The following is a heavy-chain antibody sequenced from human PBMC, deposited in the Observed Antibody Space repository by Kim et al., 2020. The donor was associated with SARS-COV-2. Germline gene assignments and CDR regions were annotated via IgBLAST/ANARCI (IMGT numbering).Heavy chain of an antibody. V-gene: IGHV3-23*01. Sequence: GGSLRLSCAASGFTFSSYAMNWVRQAPGKGLEWVSALSGSGGNTYYADSVKGRFTVSRDNSKNTLYLQMNSLRAEDTAIYYCAKDAGGGWELARLYYFDYWGQGTLVTVSS. CDR2: LSGSGGNT. D-gene: IGHD1-26*01. J-gene: IGHJ4*02. CDR1: GFTFSSYA. CDR3: AKDAGGGWELARLYYFDY.